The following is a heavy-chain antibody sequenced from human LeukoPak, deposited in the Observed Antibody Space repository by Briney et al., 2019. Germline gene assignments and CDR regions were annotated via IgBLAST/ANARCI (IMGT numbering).Heavy chain of an antibody. J-gene: IGHJ6*02. CDR2: IWYDGSRK. CDR3: ARDRCSSTSCYYYYYGMDV. D-gene: IGHD2-2*01. V-gene: IGHV3-33*01. CDR1: GFTFSNYG. Sequence: SLRLSCAASGFTFSNYGMHWVRQAPGKGLEWVAVIWYDGSRKYYADSVKGRFTISRDKSENTLYLQMNSLRGEDTAVYYCARDRCSSTSCYYYYYGMDVWGQGTTVTVSS.